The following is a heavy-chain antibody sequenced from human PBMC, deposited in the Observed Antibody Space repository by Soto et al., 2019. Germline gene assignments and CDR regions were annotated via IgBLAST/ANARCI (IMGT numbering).Heavy chain of an antibody. CDR3: AAGEASSRNLAPYYLDF. CDR2: IHYSGTT. J-gene: IGHJ4*02. Sequence: KPSETLSLTCTVSGGSMRNYFWTWIRQPPGKGLEWIGYIHYSGTTSFFPSYNPSLRSRVTISEDMSKNQFSLKLLSVTTADTAVYFCAAGEASSRNLAPYYLDFCGQRTLVTVSS. CDR1: GGSMRNYF. V-gene: IGHV4-59*01. D-gene: IGHD6-13*01.